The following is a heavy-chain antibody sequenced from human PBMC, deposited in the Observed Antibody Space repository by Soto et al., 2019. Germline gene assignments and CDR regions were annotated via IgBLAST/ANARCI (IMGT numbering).Heavy chain of an antibody. CDR1: GFTFSSYA. J-gene: IGHJ4*02. CDR3: AKGPLAGVWFGGGYYFDY. V-gene: IGHV3-23*01. Sequence: ESGGGLVQPGGSLRLSCAASGFTFSSYAMSWVRQAPGKGLEWVSAISGSGGSTYYADSVKGRFTISRDNSKNTLYLQMNSLRAEDTAVYYCAKGPLAGVWFGGGYYFDYWGQGTLVTVSS. CDR2: ISGSGGST. D-gene: IGHD3-10*01.